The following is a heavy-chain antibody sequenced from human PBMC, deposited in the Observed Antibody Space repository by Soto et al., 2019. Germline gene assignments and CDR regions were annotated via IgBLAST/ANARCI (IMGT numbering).Heavy chain of an antibody. CDR2: IKSKTDGGTT. Sequence: EVQLVESGGGLVKPGGSLRLSCAASGFTFSNAWMSWVRQAPGKGLEWVGRIKSKTDGGTTDYAAPVKGRFTISRDDSKNTLYLQMNSLKTEDTAVYYCTTDVTGDYGDYGRAFDIWGQGTMVTVSS. J-gene: IGHJ3*02. D-gene: IGHD4-17*01. CDR1: GFTFSNAW. CDR3: TTDVTGDYGDYGRAFDI. V-gene: IGHV3-15*01.